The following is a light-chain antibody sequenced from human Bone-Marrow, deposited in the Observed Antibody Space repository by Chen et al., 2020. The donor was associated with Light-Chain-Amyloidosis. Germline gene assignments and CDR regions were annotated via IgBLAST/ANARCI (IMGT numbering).Light chain of an antibody. CDR3: ESRDSSLHWV. CDR2: DTS. Sequence: QSVLTQPPSVSAAPGQKVTISCSGNSSNIGNSYVSWYQQLPGKAPKLLIYDTSNRPSGTPDRCSGSKSGTSATLGITGLQTGDEADYYCESRDSSLHWVFGGGTKLTVL. CDR1: SSNIGNSY. V-gene: IGLV1-51*01. J-gene: IGLJ3*02.